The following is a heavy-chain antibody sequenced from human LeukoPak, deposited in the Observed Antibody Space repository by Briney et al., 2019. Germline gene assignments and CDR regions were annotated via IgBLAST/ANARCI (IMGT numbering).Heavy chain of an antibody. V-gene: IGHV4-61*02. D-gene: IGHD3-22*01. J-gene: IGHJ4*02. CDR3: AREKYYYDSSDRDY. CDR1: GGSISSGSNY. Sequence: SETLSLTCTVSGGSISSGSNYWSWIRQPAGKGLEWIGRIYTSGSTNCNPSLKSRVTISVDTSKNQFSLKLSSVTAADTAVYYCAREKYYYDSSDRDYWGQGTLVTVSS. CDR2: IYTSGST.